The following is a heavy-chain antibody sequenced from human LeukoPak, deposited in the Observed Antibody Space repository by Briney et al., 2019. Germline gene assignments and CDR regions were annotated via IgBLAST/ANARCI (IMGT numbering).Heavy chain of an antibody. CDR3: TTDPANGFDY. V-gene: IGHV3-15*01. CDR1: GITFSNAW. J-gene: IGHJ4*02. Sequence: GGSLRLSCAASGITFSNAWMNWVRQAPGKGLEWVGRIKRNIDGGTTDYATPVKGRFTISRDDSRNTLFLQMNSLKTEDTAVYYCTTDPANGFDYWGQGTLVTVSS. CDR2: IKRNIDGGTT.